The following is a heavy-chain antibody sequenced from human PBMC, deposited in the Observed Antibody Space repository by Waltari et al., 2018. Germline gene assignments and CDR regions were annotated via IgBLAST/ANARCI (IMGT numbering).Heavy chain of an antibody. CDR3: ARTWGYSPPLGWFDP. D-gene: IGHD2-2*02. CDR1: GGPFTDYS. V-gene: IGHV4-34*01. Sequence: QVQLHQWGAGLLKPSETLSLTCAVSGGPFTDYSWSWIRQPPGKGLEWIGEISHSGVTHYNPSLRSRLTMSVDTIKKQFSRKLTAVTAADTAVYFCARTWGYSPPLGWFDPWGQGTRVTVSS. J-gene: IGHJ5*02. CDR2: ISHSGVT.